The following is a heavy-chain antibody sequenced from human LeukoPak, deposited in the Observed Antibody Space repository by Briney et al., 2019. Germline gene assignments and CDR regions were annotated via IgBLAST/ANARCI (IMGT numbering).Heavy chain of an antibody. J-gene: IGHJ4*02. Sequence: SETLSLTCAVYGGSFSGYYWSWIRQPPGKGLEWIGEINHSGSTNYNPSLKSRVTISVDTSKNQFSLKLSSVTAADTAVYYCAGGLEYYDFWSGYYDYWGQGTLVTVSS. D-gene: IGHD3-3*01. CDR3: AGGLEYYDFWSGYYDY. CDR2: INHSGST. CDR1: GGSFSGYY. V-gene: IGHV4-34*01.